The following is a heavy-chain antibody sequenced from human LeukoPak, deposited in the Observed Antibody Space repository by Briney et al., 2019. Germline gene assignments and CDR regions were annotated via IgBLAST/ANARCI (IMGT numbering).Heavy chain of an antibody. CDR1: GGFIDNYY. V-gene: IGHV4-59*12. J-gene: IGHJ4*02. CDR2: IYSSGST. Sequence: SETLSLTCTVSGGFIDNYYWNWFRQPPGKGLEWIGYIYSSGSTNYNPSLKSRVTMSVDTSKNQFSLKLSSVTAADTAVYYCARGRSLRDWGQGTLVTVSS. CDR3: ARGRSLRD.